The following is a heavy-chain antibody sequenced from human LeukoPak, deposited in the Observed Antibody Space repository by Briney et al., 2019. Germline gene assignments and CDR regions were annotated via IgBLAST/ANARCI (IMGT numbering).Heavy chain of an antibody. D-gene: IGHD2-8*01. J-gene: IGHJ4*02. CDR3: ARHNEGIYFDY. Sequence: SETLSLTFTVSGGSISSSSYYWGWIRQPPGKGLEWIGSIYYSGSTYYNPSLKSRVTISADTSKNQFSLRLSSVTAADTAVYYCARHNEGIYFDYWGQGTLVTVSS. CDR2: IYYSGST. V-gene: IGHV4-39*01. CDR1: GGSISSSSYY.